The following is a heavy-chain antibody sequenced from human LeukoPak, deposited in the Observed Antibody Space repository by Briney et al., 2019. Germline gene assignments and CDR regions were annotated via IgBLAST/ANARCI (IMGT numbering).Heavy chain of an antibody. V-gene: IGHV3-48*03. D-gene: IGHD2-2*01. CDR1: GFTFSTYE. J-gene: IGHJ4*02. CDR2: ISRAGETT. Sequence: PGGSLRLSCAASGFTFSTYEMIWVRQAPGKGLEWLSYISRAGETTSYGDSVKGRFTNSRDNAKNSLYLQLNSLRAEDTALYYCARLYCASDSCYYFDYWGQGTQVTVSS. CDR3: ARLYCASDSCYYFDY.